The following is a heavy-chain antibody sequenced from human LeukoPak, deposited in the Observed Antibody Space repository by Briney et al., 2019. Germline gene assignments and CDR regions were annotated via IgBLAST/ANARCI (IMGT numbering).Heavy chain of an antibody. CDR2: IYHSGST. J-gene: IGHJ5*02. V-gene: IGHV4-4*02. Sequence: SGTLSLTCAVSGGSISSSNWWSWVRQPPGKGLEWIGEIYHSGSTNYNPSLKSRVTISVDTSKNQFSLKLSSVTAADTAVYYCARGNKQQLACNWFDPWGQGTLVTVSS. CDR1: GGSISSSNW. CDR3: ARGNKQQLACNWFDP. D-gene: IGHD6-13*01.